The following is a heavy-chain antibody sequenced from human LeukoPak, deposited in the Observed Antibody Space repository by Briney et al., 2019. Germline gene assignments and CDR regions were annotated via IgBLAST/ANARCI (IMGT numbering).Heavy chain of an antibody. Sequence: SETLSLTCTVSGGSISSYYWSWIRQPPGKGLEWIGYIYYSGSTNYNPSLKSRVTISVDTSNNQFSLKLSSVTAADTAVYYCARDLRGTSAMDVWGKGTTVTVSS. D-gene: IGHD2-2*01. V-gene: IGHV4-59*01. CDR1: GGSISSYY. J-gene: IGHJ6*03. CDR3: ARDLRGTSAMDV. CDR2: IYYSGST.